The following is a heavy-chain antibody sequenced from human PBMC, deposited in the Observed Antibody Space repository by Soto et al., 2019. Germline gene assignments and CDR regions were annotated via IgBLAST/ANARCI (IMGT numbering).Heavy chain of an antibody. CDR2: IRSKAYGGTT. D-gene: IGHD1-26*01. CDR3: GGGGSYLLFDY. J-gene: IGHJ4*02. CDR1: GFTFGDYA. V-gene: IGHV3-49*03. Sequence: PGGSLRLSCTASGFTFGDYAMSWFRQAPGKGLEWGGFIRSKAYGGTTEYAASVKGRFTISRDDSKSIAYLQMNSLKTEDTAVYYCGGGGSYLLFDYWGQGALVTVSS.